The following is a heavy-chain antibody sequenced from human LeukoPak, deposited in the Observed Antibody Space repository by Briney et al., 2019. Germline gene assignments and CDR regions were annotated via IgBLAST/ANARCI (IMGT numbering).Heavy chain of an antibody. V-gene: IGHV3-23*01. D-gene: IGHD3-22*01. CDR3: AREGGYYDSSGVFDY. J-gene: IGHJ4*02. CDR2: ISGSGGST. Sequence: GGSLRLSCAASGFTFSSYAMSWVRQAPGKGLEWVSAISGSGGSTYYADSVKGRFTISRDNSKNTLYLQMNSLRAEDTAVYYCAREGGYYDSSGVFDYWGQGTLVTVSS. CDR1: GFTFSSYA.